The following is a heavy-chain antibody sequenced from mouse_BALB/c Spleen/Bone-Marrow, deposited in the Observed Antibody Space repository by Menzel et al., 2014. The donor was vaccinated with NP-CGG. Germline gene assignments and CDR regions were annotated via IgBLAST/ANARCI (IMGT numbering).Heavy chain of an antibody. CDR3: ARVYYYGARRDWFAY. Sequence: EVKLVESGGGLVQPGRSLKLSCAASGFNFRSNGMSWVRQTPDKRLELVATINSNGGSTYYPDSLKGRFTISRDNAKNTLYLQMSTLKSEVTAMYYGARVYYYGARRDWFAYWGQGTLVTVSA. CDR2: INSNGGST. J-gene: IGHJ3*01. V-gene: IGHV5-6-3*01. CDR1: GFNFRSNG. D-gene: IGHD1-1*01.